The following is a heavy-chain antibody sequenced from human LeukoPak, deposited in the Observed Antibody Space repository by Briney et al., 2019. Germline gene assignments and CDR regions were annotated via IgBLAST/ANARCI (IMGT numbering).Heavy chain of an antibody. V-gene: IGHV3-7*02. J-gene: IGHJ6*02. D-gene: IGHD3-16*01. CDR3: AKNGGPHGMDV. CDR1: GFTFSSYW. Sequence: GGSLRLSCAASGFTFSSYWMSWVRQAPGKGLEWVANIKHDGSETNYVDSVKGRFTISRDNAKNSLHLQMNSLRVEDTAVYYCAKNGGPHGMDVWGQGTTVTVSS. CDR2: IKHDGSET.